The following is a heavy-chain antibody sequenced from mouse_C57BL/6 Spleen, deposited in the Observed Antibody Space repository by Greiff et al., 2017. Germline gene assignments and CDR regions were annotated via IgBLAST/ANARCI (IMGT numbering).Heavy chain of an antibody. CDR1: GYTFTSYG. V-gene: IGHV1-81*01. CDR3: ARDYDYDWYFDV. Sequence: LQESGAELARPGASVKLSCKASGYTFTSYGISWVKQRTGQGLEWIGEIYPRSGNTYYNEKFKGKATLTADKSSSTAYMELRSLTSEDSAVYFCARDYDYDWYFDVWGTGTTVTVSS. D-gene: IGHD2-4*01. CDR2: IYPRSGNT. J-gene: IGHJ1*03.